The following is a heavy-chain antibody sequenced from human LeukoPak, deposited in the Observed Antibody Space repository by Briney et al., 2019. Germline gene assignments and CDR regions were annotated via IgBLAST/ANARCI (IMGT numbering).Heavy chain of an antibody. CDR3: ARDGGYQPMYYYYYYMDV. J-gene: IGHJ6*03. D-gene: IGHD2-2*01. Sequence: SETLSLTCTVSGGSISSSSYYWGWIRQPPGKGLECIGSIYYSGSTYYNPSLKSRVTISVDTSKNQFSLKLSSVTAADTAVYYCARDGGYQPMYYYYYYMDVWGKGTTVTVSS. CDR1: GGSISSSSYY. CDR2: IYYSGST. V-gene: IGHV4-39*07.